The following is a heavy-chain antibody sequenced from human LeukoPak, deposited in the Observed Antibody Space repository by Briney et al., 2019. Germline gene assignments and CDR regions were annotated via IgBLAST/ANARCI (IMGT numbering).Heavy chain of an antibody. V-gene: IGHV4-31*03. Sequence: SETLSLTCTVSGGSISSGGYYWSWIRQHPGKGLEWIGYIYYSGSTYYNPSLKSRVTISVDTSKNQFSLKLSSVTAADTAVYYCASYRLAGAGTLFDYWGQGTLVTVSS. CDR2: IYYSGST. J-gene: IGHJ4*02. D-gene: IGHD6-13*01. CDR1: GGSISSGGYY. CDR3: ASYRLAGAGTLFDY.